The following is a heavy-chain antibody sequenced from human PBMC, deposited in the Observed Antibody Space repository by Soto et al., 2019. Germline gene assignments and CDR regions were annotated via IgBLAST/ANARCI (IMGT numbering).Heavy chain of an antibody. CDR1: GFTFSSYD. D-gene: IGHD3-3*01. V-gene: IGHV3-13*01. CDR2: IGTAGDT. J-gene: IGHJ6*02. Sequence: GGSLRLSCAASGFTFSSYDMHWVRQATGKGLEWVSAIGTAGDTYYPGSVKGRFTISRENAKNSLYLQMNNLRAGDTAVYYCARGFTIFGEEAGMDVWGQGTTVTVSS. CDR3: ARGFTIFGEEAGMDV.